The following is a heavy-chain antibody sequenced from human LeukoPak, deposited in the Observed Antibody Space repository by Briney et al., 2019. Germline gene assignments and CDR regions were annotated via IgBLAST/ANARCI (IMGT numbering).Heavy chain of an antibody. CDR2: ISYDGNSK. CDR3: AKDLFSGTFDGSGTYLELDY. Sequence: GGSLRLSCAASGFTFSSYGMHWVRQAPGKGLEWVAVISYDGNSKYNADSVNGRFTISRDNSKNTLYLQMNSLRAEDTAVYYCAKDLFSGTFDGSGTYLELDYWGQGTLVTASS. J-gene: IGHJ4*02. CDR1: GFTFSSYG. D-gene: IGHD3-10*01. V-gene: IGHV3-30*18.